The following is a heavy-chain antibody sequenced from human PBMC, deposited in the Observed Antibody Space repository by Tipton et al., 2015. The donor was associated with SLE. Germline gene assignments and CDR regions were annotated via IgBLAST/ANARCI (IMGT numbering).Heavy chain of an antibody. CDR2: VFYSGNT. Sequence: TLSLTCSVSGGSISTTDHYWGWIRQPPGKGLEWIGSVFYSGNTYYNESLQSRVTISIDTSKNHFSLKLYSVTAADTAVYYCARGHGVYYFDYWGQGTLVTVSS. V-gene: IGHV4-39*07. D-gene: IGHD3-10*01. J-gene: IGHJ4*02. CDR3: ARGHGVYYFDY. CDR1: GGSISTTDHY.